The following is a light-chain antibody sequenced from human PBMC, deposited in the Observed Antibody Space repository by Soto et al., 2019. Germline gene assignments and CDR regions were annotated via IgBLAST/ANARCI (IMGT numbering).Light chain of an antibody. CDR1: QSIGRF. CDR2: GTS. CDR3: QQSYSFPLT. Sequence: DIQMTQSPSSLSASVGDRVTITCRTSQSIGRFLNWFQQKPGKAPKVLMYGTSNLLSGVPSRFSGSGSGTDFTLTISSLQDEDFATYFCQQSYSFPLTFGGGTKVEI. V-gene: IGKV1-39*01. J-gene: IGKJ4*01.